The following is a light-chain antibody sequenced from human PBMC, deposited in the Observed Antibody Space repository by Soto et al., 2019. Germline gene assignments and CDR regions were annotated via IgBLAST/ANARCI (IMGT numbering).Light chain of an antibody. CDR1: SSDVGGYNY. CDR2: DVS. J-gene: IGLJ2*01. V-gene: IGLV2-14*01. CDR3: SSYTSSSTLV. Sequence: QSALTQPASVSGSPGQSITISCTGTSSDVGGYNYVSWYQQHPGKAPKLMIYDVSNRPSGVSNRFSGSKSGNTASLTISGLQAEDAAYYYCSSYTSSSTLVFGGGTQLTVL.